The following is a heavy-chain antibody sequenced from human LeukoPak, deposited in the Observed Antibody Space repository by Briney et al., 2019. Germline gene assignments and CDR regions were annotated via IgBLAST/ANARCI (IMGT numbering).Heavy chain of an antibody. CDR2: IYHSGST. CDR1: GGSISSSNW. Sequence: SETLSLTCAVSGGSISSSNWWSWVRPPPGKGLEWIGEIYHSGSTNYNPSLKSRVTISVDKSKNQFSLKLSSVTAADTAVYYCARVNTAMVTVHFDDWGQGTLVTVSS. CDR3: ARVNTAMVTVHFDD. J-gene: IGHJ4*02. V-gene: IGHV4-4*02. D-gene: IGHD5-18*01.